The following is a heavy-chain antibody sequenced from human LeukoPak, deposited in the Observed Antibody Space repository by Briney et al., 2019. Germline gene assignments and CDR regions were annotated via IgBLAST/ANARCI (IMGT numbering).Heavy chain of an antibody. J-gene: IGHJ5*02. D-gene: IGHD1-7*01. CDR3: TTDRKELENH. CDR2: IRANAEGGTA. CDR1: GFSFSSAW. V-gene: IGHV3-15*01. Sequence: PGGSPRLSCAGSGFSFSSAWMTWVRQAPGKGLEWVGRIRANAEGGTADYAAPVKGRFTISRDDSENTLYLQMSSLKIEDTATYYCTTDRKELENHWGQGTLVTVSS.